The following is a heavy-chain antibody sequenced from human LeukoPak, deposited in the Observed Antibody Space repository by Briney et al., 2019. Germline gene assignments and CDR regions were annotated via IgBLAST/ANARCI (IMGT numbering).Heavy chain of an antibody. V-gene: IGHV4-59*01. CDR2: IYYSGST. J-gene: IGHJ5*02. Sequence: SETLSLTCIVSGGSISSYYWSWIRQPPGKGLEWIGYIYYSGSTNYNPSFKSRVTISIDKSKNQLSLKLSSVTATDTGVYYCARGLTLFDPWGQGTLVTVSS. CDR1: GGSISSYY. D-gene: IGHD1-20*01. CDR3: ARGLTLFDP.